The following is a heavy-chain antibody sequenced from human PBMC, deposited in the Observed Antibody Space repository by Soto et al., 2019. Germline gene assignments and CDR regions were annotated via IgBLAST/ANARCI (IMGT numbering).Heavy chain of an antibody. D-gene: IGHD5-12*01. V-gene: IGHV1-69*13. J-gene: IGHJ1*01. CDR1: GGSFSSFG. CDR2: IIPVFGKP. Sequence: SVKVSCKASGGSFSSFGISWVRQAPGQGLEWMGGIIPVFGKPNYAQRFRGRLTITADESTNTVYLELIDLRSEDTAVYYCAREGSGYNLWGQGTQVTVSS. CDR3: AREGSGYNL.